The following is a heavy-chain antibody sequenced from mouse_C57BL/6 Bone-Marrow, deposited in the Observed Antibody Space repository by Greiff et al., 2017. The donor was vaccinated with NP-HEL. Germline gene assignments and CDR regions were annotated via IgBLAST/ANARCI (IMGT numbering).Heavy chain of an antibody. CDR1: GYTFTSYG. V-gene: IGHV1-81*01. CDR3: ARGGSGYPFFAY. D-gene: IGHD3-2*02. Sequence: QVHVKQSGAELARPGASVKLSCKASGYTFTSYGISWVKQRTGQGLEWIGEIYPRSGNTYYNEKFKGKATLTADKSSSTAYMELRSLTSEDSAVYFCARGGSGYPFFAYWGQGTLVTVSA. J-gene: IGHJ3*01. CDR2: IYPRSGNT.